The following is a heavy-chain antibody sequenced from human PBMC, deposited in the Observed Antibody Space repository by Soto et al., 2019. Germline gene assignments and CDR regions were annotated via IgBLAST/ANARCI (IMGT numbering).Heavy chain of an antibody. CDR2: MNPNNGNA. CDR3: ARGRRGGRFDP. CDR1: GYTFTSYD. Sequence: QVQLVQSGAEVKKPGASVKVSCKASGYTFTSYDINWVRQATGQGLEWMGWMNPNNGNAGYALKFQGRVTMTRNTSISTAYRELSSLSSEDTAMYYGARGRRGGRFDPWGQGTLVTVSS. D-gene: IGHD3-10*01. J-gene: IGHJ5*02. V-gene: IGHV1-8*01.